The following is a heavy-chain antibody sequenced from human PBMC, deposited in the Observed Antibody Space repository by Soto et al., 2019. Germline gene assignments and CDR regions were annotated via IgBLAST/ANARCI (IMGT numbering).Heavy chain of an antibody. CDR1: GGTINSGDYF. CDR2: IFYTGIT. CDR3: ARLKATLYRDYYFDS. Sequence: SETVSLTCSVSGGTINSGDYFCSWIRQPPGKGLELIGSIFYTGITYYSPSLKSRASMSTVTPKNLLSLSLTSLAAADPPVYFCARLKATLYRDYYFDSWGQGTLVTVS. D-gene: IGHD5-12*01. J-gene: IGHJ4*02. V-gene: IGHV4-30-4*01.